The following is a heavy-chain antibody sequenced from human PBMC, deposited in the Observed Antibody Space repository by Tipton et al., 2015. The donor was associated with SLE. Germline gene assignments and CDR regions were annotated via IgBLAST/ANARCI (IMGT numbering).Heavy chain of an antibody. CDR1: DDSFTTTRYY. CDR3: ARGLRSGGSSSWFDP. D-gene: IGHD2-15*01. V-gene: IGHV4-61*01. Sequence: TLSLTCPVSDDSFTTTRYYWAWIRQPPGKGLEWSGYIYYSGSTNYNPSLKSRVTISVDTSKNQFSLKLSSVTAADTAVYYCARGLRSGGSSSWFDPWGQGTLVTVSS. CDR2: IYYSGST. J-gene: IGHJ5*02.